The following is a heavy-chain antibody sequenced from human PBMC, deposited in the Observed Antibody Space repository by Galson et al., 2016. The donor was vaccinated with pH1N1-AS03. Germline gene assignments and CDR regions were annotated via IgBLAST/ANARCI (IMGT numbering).Heavy chain of an antibody. V-gene: IGHV3-9*01. Sequence: SLRLSCAASGFTFRGYAMHWVRQAPGKGPEWVAGIAWICGITSYADSVKGRFTLSRDNAKNSLYLQMSSLKPEDTALYYCARACGSGYEAGLLDFWGQGTLVTVSS. CDR3: ARACGSGYEAGLLDF. CDR1: GFTFRGYA. CDR2: IAWICGIT. D-gene: IGHD5-12*01. J-gene: IGHJ4*02.